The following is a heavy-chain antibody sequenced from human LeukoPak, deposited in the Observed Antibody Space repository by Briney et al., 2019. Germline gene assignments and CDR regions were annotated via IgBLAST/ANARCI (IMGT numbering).Heavy chain of an antibody. Sequence: GASVKVSCKSSGDTFTMNDINWVRQATGQGLEWMGWMNPNSGNTGYAQKFQGRVTMTRNTSISTAYMELTDLRSEDTAVYYCARVTAAGTWTFDIWGQGTTVTVSS. V-gene: IGHV1-8*01. J-gene: IGHJ3*02. CDR2: MNPNSGNT. D-gene: IGHD6-13*01. CDR3: ARVTAAGTWTFDI. CDR1: GDTFTMND.